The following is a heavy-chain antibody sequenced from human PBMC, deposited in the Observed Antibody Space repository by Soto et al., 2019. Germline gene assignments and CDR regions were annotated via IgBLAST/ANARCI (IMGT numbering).Heavy chain of an antibody. J-gene: IGHJ4*02. Sequence: KPSETLSLTCTVSGGSISSYYWSWIRQPPGKGLEWIGYIYYSGSTNYNPSLKSRVTISVDKSKNQFSLKLSSVTAADTAVYYCARPPNYYDSSGHFDYWGQGTLVTVSS. CDR3: ARPPNYYDSSGHFDY. CDR1: GGSISSYY. V-gene: IGHV4-59*08. D-gene: IGHD3-22*01. CDR2: IYYSGST.